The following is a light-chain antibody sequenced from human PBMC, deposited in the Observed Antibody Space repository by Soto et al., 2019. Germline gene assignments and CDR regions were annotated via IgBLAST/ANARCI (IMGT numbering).Light chain of an antibody. V-gene: IGLV1-51*02. J-gene: IGLJ1*01. Sequence: QSVLTQPPSVSAAPGQKVTISCSGSSSNIGNNYVSWYQQLPGTAPKLLIYEANKRPSGIPDRFSGSKSGTSATLGITGLQTGDEADYYCGTWDSRLSTYVFGTGTQLTVL. CDR2: EAN. CDR1: SSNIGNNY. CDR3: GTWDSRLSTYV.